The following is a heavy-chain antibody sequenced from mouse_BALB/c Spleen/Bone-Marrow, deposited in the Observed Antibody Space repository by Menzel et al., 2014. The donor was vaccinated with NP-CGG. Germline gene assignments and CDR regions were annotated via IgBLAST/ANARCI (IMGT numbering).Heavy chain of an antibody. V-gene: IGHV5-17*02. Sequence: VQLKESGGGFVQPGGSLKLSCAASGFTFSSFGMHWVRQAPEKGLEWVAYISSGSTTIFYADTVKGRFTISRDNPKNTLFLQMTRTRAEATAKYCCRKGRNGDDFDYWGQGTTLTVSS. CDR2: ISSGSTTI. CDR3: RKGRNGDDFDY. CDR1: GFTFSSFG. J-gene: IGHJ2*01. D-gene: IGHD4-1*01.